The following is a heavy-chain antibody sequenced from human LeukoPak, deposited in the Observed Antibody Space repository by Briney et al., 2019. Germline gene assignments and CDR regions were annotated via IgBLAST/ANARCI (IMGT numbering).Heavy chain of an antibody. V-gene: IGHV4-4*07. CDR3: ASDGAYGSGADAFDI. J-gene: IGHJ3*02. D-gene: IGHD3-10*01. CDR1: GGSISSYY. Sequence: KPSETLSLTCTVSGGSISSYYWSWIRQPAGKGLEWIGRIYTSGSTNYNPSLKSRVTMSVDTSKNQFSLKLSSVTAADTAVYYCASDGAYGSGADAFDIWGQGTMVTVSS. CDR2: IYTSGST.